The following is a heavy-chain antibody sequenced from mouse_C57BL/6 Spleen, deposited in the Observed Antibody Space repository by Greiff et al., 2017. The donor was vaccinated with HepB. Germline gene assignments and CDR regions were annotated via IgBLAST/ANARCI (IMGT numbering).Heavy chain of an antibody. CDR1: GYTFTSYW. V-gene: IGHV1-52*01. CDR3: AREVYNPHYFDY. D-gene: IGHD1-3*01. CDR2: IDPSDSET. J-gene: IGHJ2*01. Sequence: QVQLQQPGAELVRPGSSVKLSCKASGYTFTSYWMHWVKQRPIQGLEWIGNIDPSDSETHYNQKFKDKATLTVDKSSSTAYMQLSSLTSEDSAVYYCAREVYNPHYFDYWGQGTTLTVSS.